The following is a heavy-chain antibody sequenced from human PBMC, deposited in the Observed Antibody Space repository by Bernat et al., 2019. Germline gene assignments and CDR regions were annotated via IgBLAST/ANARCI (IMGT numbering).Heavy chain of an antibody. J-gene: IGHJ4*02. CDR1: GFTFSTYS. D-gene: IGHD6-13*01. Sequence: QVQLVESGGGVVQPGGSLRLSCTASGFTFSTYSLHWVRQAPDKGLEWVAFIQNDGSDKYYADFVKGRFTISRDNSKKTLYLQMNSLRAEDTAVYYCARTLPQLVFHYWGQGTLVTVSS. CDR2: IQNDGSDK. V-gene: IGHV3-30*02. CDR3: ARTLPQLVFHY.